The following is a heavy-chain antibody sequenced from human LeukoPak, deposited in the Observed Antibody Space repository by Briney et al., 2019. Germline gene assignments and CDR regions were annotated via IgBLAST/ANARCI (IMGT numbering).Heavy chain of an antibody. CDR1: GGSISSSSYY. D-gene: IGHD2-15*01. V-gene: IGHV4-39*07. Sequence: SETLSLTCTVSGGSISSSSYYWSWIRQPPGKGLEWIGEINHSGSTNYNPSLKSRVTISVDTSKNQFSLKLSSVTAADTAVYYCARGSVRWVAARRRVFWFDPWGQGTLVTVSS. CDR3: ARGSVRWVAARRRVFWFDP. CDR2: INHSGST. J-gene: IGHJ5*02.